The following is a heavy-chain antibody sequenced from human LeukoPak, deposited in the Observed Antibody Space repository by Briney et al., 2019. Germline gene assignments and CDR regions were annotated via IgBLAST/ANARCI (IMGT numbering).Heavy chain of an antibody. CDR1: GYSISSGYY. V-gene: IGHV4-38-2*02. J-gene: IGHJ3*02. CDR2: IYHSGST. D-gene: IGHD2-15*01. CDR3: AVGVVAASDAFDI. Sequence: SETLSLTCTVSGYSISSGYYWGWIRQPPGKGLEWIGSIYHSGSTYYNPSLKSRVTISVDTSKNQFSLKLSSVTAADTAVYYCAVGVVAASDAFDIWGQGTMVTVSS.